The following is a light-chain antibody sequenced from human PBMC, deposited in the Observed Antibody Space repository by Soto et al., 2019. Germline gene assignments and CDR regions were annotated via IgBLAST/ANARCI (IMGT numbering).Light chain of an antibody. CDR3: QDRSGLIT. Sequence: EVVLTQSPATLTLSPGERATVSCRVSQSISITLAWYQQKPGQAPRLLIYDVSNMSTGIPGRFRGSGSGTDFTLTIRSLEPEDFAVYYCQDRSGLITFGGGTKVDIK. J-gene: IGKJ4*01. CDR1: QSISIT. CDR2: DVS. V-gene: IGKV3-11*01.